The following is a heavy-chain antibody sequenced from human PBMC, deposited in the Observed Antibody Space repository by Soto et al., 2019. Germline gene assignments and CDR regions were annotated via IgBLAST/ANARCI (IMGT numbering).Heavy chain of an antibody. V-gene: IGHV1-18*01. Sequence: GASVKVSCKASGYTFTSYGISWVRQAPGQGLEWMGWISAYNGNTNYAQKFQGWVTMTRDTSISTAYMELSRLRSDDTAVYYCARDQGVPAADYYYYGMDVWGQGTTVTVSS. CDR1: GYTFTSYG. J-gene: IGHJ6*02. D-gene: IGHD2-2*01. CDR2: ISAYNGNT. CDR3: ARDQGVPAADYYYYGMDV.